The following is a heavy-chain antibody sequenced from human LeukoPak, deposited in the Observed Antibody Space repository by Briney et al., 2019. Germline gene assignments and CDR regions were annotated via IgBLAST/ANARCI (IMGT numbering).Heavy chain of an antibody. Sequence: PSETLSLTCTVSGGFISSYYWSWIRQPPGKGLEWIGYIYYSGSTNYNPSLKSRVTISVDTSKNQFSLKLSSVTAADTAVYYCARLRGSGSFPNWFDPWGQGTLVTVSS. CDR3: ARLRGSGSFPNWFDP. CDR1: GGFISSYY. CDR2: IYYSGST. V-gene: IGHV4-59*08. D-gene: IGHD3-10*01. J-gene: IGHJ5*02.